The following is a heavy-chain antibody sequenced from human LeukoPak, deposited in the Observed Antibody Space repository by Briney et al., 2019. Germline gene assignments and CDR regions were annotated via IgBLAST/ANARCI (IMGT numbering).Heavy chain of an antibody. D-gene: IGHD2-2*01. V-gene: IGHV3-30*03. J-gene: IGHJ3*01. CDR2: ISYDGSNQ. Sequence: GGSLRLSCAASGFTFSSYGMHWVRQAPGKGLEWVAVISYDGSNQYYADSVKGRFTISRDNAKNSLYLQMNSLRAEDTAVYYCASRYCTSSNCYAFDVWGQGTRVTVSS. CDR1: GFTFSSYG. CDR3: ASRYCTSSNCYAFDV.